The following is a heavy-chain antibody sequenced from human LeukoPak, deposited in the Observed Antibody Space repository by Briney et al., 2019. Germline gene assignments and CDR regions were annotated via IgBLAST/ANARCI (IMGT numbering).Heavy chain of an antibody. Sequence: GGSLRLSCAASGFTFSSYSMNWVRQAPGKGLEWVSHISSSGSAKYYADSVKGRFTISRDNAKNSLYLQMNSLRDEDTAVFYCASGSGHWGQGTLVTVSS. J-gene: IGHJ4*02. D-gene: IGHD2-2*03. CDR2: ISSSGSAK. CDR1: GFTFSSYS. CDR3: ASGSGH. V-gene: IGHV3-48*02.